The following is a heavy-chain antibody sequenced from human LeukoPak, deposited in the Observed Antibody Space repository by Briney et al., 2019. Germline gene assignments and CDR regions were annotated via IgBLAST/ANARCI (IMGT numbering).Heavy chain of an antibody. CDR2: IYSSGST. J-gene: IGHJ6*03. CDR3: ARDPYTSSSGRDYYYYMDV. CDR1: GFTFRAYW. D-gene: IGHD6-6*01. V-gene: IGHV3-53*01. Sequence: PGGSLRLSCAASGFTFRAYWMSWVRQAPGKGLEWVSVIYSSGSTYYADSVKGRFTISRDNSKNTLYLQMNSLRAEDTAVYYCARDPYTSSSGRDYYYYMDVWGKGTTVTVSS.